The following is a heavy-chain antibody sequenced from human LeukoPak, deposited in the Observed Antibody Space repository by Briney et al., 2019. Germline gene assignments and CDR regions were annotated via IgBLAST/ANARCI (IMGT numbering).Heavy chain of an antibody. CDR3: ARDGGYCSSTSCFDYYYYYGMDV. V-gene: IGHV3-21*01. Sequence: GSLRLSCAASGFTFRSHNMNWVRQAPRKGPEWVPSISNNNNYKYYADSVKGRFTISRDNAKNSLYLQMNSLRAEDTAVYYCARDGGYCSSTSCFDYYYYYGMDVWGQGTTVTVSS. CDR1: GFTFRSHN. J-gene: IGHJ6*02. CDR2: ISNNNNYK. D-gene: IGHD2-2*01.